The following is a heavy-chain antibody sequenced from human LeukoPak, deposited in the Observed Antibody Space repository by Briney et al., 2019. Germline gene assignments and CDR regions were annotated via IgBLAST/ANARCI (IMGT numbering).Heavy chain of an antibody. CDR2: ISYDGSNK. CDR1: GFTFSSYA. CDR3: AKLGPSLYYDSSGTDY. D-gene: IGHD3-22*01. V-gene: IGHV3-30-3*02. Sequence: GGSLRLSCAASGFTFSSYAMHWVRQAPGKGLEWVAVISYDGSNKYYADSVKGRFTISRDNSKNTLYLQMNSLRAEDTAVYYCAKLGPSLYYDSSGTDYWGQGTLVTVSS. J-gene: IGHJ4*02.